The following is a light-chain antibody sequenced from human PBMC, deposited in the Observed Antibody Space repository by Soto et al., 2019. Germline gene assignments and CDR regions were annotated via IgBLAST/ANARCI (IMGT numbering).Light chain of an antibody. Sequence: QSVLAQPASVSGSPGQSITISCTGTSSDVGTYKYVSWYQQQPGKAPKLLIYEVSNRPSGVSNRFSGSKSGNTASLTISGLQAADEADYYCSSYTSDVFGSGTNVTV. V-gene: IGLV2-14*01. CDR1: SSDVGTYKY. CDR2: EVS. J-gene: IGLJ1*01. CDR3: SSYTSDV.